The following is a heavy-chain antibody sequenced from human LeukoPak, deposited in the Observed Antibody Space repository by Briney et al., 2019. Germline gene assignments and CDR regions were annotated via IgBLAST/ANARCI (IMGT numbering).Heavy chain of an antibody. D-gene: IGHD1-26*01. CDR2: ISSSSSYI. CDR3: ARDSRSIVGARVLADAFDI. J-gene: IGHJ3*02. Sequence: PGGSLRLSCAASGFTFSSYSMNWVRQAPGKGLEWVSSISSSSSYIYYADSVKGRFTISRDNAKNSLYLQMNSLRAEDTAVYYCARDSRSIVGARVLADAFDIWGQGTMVTVSS. V-gene: IGHV3-21*01. CDR1: GFTFSSYS.